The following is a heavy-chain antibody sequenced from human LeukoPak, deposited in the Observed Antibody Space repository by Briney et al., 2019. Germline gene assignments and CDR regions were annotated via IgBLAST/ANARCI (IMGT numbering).Heavy chain of an antibody. CDR1: GGSISSGSYY. Sequence: TLSLTCTVSGGSISSGSYYWSWIRQPAGKGLEWIGRIYTSGSTNYNPSLKSRVTISVDTSKNQFSLKLSSVTAADTAVYYCARDRYYYYYMDVWGKGTTVTVSS. CDR2: IYTSGST. J-gene: IGHJ6*03. CDR3: ARDRYYYYYMDV. V-gene: IGHV4-61*02.